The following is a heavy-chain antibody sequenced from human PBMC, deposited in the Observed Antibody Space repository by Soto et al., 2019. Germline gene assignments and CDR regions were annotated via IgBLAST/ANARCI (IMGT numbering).Heavy chain of an antibody. CDR1: GDSVSSHSAA. D-gene: IGHD2-2*01. Sequence: PSQTLSLTCTISGDSVSSHSAAWNWIRQSPSRGLEWLGRTYYRSKWYNDYAVSVKSRITINPDTSKNQFSLQLNSVPPEDTAVNSCERDRRYCSSTGCYDRWFAPGGEGTLVT. CDR2: TYYRSKWYN. CDR3: ERDRRYCSSTGCYDRWFAP. V-gene: IGHV6-1*01. J-gene: IGHJ5*02.